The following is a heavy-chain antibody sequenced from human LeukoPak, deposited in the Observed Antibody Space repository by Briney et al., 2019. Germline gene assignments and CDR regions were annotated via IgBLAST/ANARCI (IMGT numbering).Heavy chain of an antibody. CDR1: GFTFSSYW. V-gene: IGHV3-7*01. D-gene: IGHD5-12*01. CDR2: IKQDGSEK. CDR3: ASTTQKDPSGIVPYYYYGMDV. J-gene: IGHJ6*02. Sequence: PGGSLRLSCAASGFTFSSYWMSWVRQAPGKGLEWVANIKQDGSEKYYVDSVKGRFTISRDNAKNSLYLQMNSLRAEDTAVYYCASTTQKDPSGIVPYYYYGMDVWGQGTTVTVSS.